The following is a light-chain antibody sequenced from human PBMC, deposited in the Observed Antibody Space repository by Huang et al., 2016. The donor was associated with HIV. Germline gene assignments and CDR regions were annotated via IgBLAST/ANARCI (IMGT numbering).Light chain of an antibody. CDR3: QQRYSWPPLT. V-gene: IGKV3-11*01. J-gene: IGKJ4*01. Sequence: TVLTQSPATLSLSPGERVTLSCRASQNISKYLAWYQQKPGQAPRLLIYDASNRATGIPARFSGSGSVTDFTLTITSLEPEDFAVYYCQQRYSWPPLTFGGGTKVEIK. CDR1: QNISKY. CDR2: DAS.